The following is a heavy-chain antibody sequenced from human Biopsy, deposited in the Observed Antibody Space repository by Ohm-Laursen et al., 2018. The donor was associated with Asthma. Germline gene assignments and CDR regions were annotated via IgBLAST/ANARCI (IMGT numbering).Heavy chain of an antibody. CDR1: GYSLTDLS. CDR3: ASDFPKDYVRYNFQF. D-gene: IGHD4-17*01. CDR2: HDHEEGGT. Sequence: ASVKVSCKLSGYSLTDLSMHWVRQAPGQGLEWMGGHDHEEGGTVNARRFQGRVTMTEDTSTDTAYMELSSLSSDDTAVYYCASDFPKDYVRYNFQFWGQGTQVTVSS. J-gene: IGHJ4*02. V-gene: IGHV1-24*01.